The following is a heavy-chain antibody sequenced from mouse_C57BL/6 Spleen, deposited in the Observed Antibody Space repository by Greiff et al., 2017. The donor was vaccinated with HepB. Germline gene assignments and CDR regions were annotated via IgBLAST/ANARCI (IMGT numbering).Heavy chain of an antibody. CDR3: TGGRLLDDYDVSFAY. CDR2: IRLKSDNYAT. CDR1: GFTFSNYW. V-gene: IGHV6-3*01. J-gene: IGHJ3*01. D-gene: IGHD2-4*01. Sequence: EVQVVESGGGLVQPGGSMKLSCVASGFTFSNYWMNWVRQSPEKGLEWVAQIRLKSDNYATHYAESVKGRFTISRDDSKSSVYLQMNNLRAEDTGIYYCTGGRLLDDYDVSFAYWGQGTLVTVSA.